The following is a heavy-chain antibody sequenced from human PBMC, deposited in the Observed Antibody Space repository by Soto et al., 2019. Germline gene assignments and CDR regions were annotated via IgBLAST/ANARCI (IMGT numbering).Heavy chain of an antibody. D-gene: IGHD5-18*01. V-gene: IGHV4-30-4*01. CDR1: GGSVTSDGDY. Sequence: SETLSLTCTVSGGSVTSDGDYWSWIRHSPGKGLEWIGYISNSGSTGYNPSLKTRLSMSVDRSKNQFTLRLTSVTAADTAVYFCATESGSTYGYFDYWGQGTQVTVSS. J-gene: IGHJ4*02. CDR3: ATESGSTYGYFDY. CDR2: ISNSGST.